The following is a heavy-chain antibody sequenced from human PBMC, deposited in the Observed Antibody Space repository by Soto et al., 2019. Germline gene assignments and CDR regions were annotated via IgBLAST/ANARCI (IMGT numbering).Heavy chain of an antibody. D-gene: IGHD3-22*01. V-gene: IGHV3-30-3*01. CDR2: ISYDGSNK. CDR1: GFTFSSYA. J-gene: IGHJ4*02. Sequence: GGSLRLSCAASGFTFSSYAMHWVRQAPGKGLEWVAVISYDGSNKYYADSVKGRFTISRDNSKNTLYLQMNSLRAEDTAVYYCARDFRRTMIPFDYWGQGTLVTVSS. CDR3: ARDFRRTMIPFDY.